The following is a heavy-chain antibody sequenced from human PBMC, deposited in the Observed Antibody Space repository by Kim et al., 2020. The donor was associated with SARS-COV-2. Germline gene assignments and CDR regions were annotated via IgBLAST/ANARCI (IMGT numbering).Heavy chain of an antibody. CDR1: GFTFSSYS. CDR2: ISSSSSYI. CDR3: ARDITSSWYYYYYGMDV. D-gene: IGHD6-13*01. V-gene: IGHV3-21*01. J-gene: IGHJ6*02. Sequence: GGSLRLSCAASGFTFSSYSMNWVRQAPGKGLEWVSSISSSSSYIYYADSVKGRFTISRDNAKNSLYLQMNSLRAEDTAVYYCARDITSSWYYYYYGMDVWGQGPTVTVSS.